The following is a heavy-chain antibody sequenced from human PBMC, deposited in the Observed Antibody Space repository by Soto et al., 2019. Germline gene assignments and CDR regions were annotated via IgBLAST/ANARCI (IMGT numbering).Heavy chain of an antibody. CDR1: VDSFSRRGYT. J-gene: IGHJ6*03. CDR2: TYPSGAA. Sequence: QLQLQESGSGLVKPLQTLSLTCGFSVDSFSRRGYTWPGFRQQPGKGLEWIGYTYPSGAAYYNPSLKSRVTISLETSKNRFSLNVKSATAADTAVYYCARAVFSSILYIDFWGQGTTVTVSS. V-gene: IGHV4-30-2*01. D-gene: IGHD3-10*01. CDR3: ARAVFSSILYIDF.